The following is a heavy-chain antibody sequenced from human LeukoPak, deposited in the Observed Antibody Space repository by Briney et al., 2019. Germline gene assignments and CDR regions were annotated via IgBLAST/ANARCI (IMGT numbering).Heavy chain of an antibody. CDR2: ISGSGGTT. Sequence: GGSLRLSCAASGFTFSSYGMSWVRQAPGKGLEWVSAISGSGGTTYYADSVKGRFTISRDNSMNTLYLQMNSLGAEDTAVYSCAKDRLGALLYFDSWGQGTLVTVSS. CDR1: GFTFSSYG. D-gene: IGHD1-26*01. V-gene: IGHV3-23*01. J-gene: IGHJ4*02. CDR3: AKDRLGALLYFDS.